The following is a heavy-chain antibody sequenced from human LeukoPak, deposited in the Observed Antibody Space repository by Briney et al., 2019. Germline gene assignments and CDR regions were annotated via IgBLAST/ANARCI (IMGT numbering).Heavy chain of an antibody. Sequence: GGSPRLSCAASGFTFSSYSMNWVRQAPGKGLEWVSYISSSSSTIYYADSVKGRFTISRDNAKNSLYLQMNSLRDEDTAVYYCARESGYYYDSRLFDYWGQGTLVTVSS. CDR3: ARESGYYYDSRLFDY. CDR1: GFTFSSYS. D-gene: IGHD3-22*01. V-gene: IGHV3-48*02. CDR2: ISSSSSTI. J-gene: IGHJ4*02.